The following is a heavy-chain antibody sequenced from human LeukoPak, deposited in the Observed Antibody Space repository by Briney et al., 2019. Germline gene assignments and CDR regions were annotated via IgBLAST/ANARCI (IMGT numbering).Heavy chain of an antibody. J-gene: IGHJ4*02. V-gene: IGHV1-2*06. CDR2: INPNNGGT. CDR3: ARVPYCSNGICYTHYYCDY. CDR1: GYTFTGYY. D-gene: IGHD2-8*01. Sequence: ASVKVSCRASGYTFTGYYIHWVRQASGQGLEWMGRINPNNGGTNYAQKFQGRVTMTRDTSTSTVYMELSSLRSEDTAVYYCARVPYCSNGICYTHYYCDYWGQGTLVTVSS.